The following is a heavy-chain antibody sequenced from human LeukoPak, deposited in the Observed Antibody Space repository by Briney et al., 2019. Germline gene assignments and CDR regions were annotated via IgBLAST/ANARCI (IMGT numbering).Heavy chain of an antibody. CDR3: ARDLSGVTGYTYGRGIDY. J-gene: IGHJ4*02. CDR2: ISESGGTT. CDR1: GFTFSSYA. Sequence: GGSLRLSCAASGFTFSSYAMNWVRQAPGKGLEWVSSISESGGTTDYADSVKGRFTISRDNSKNTLYLQMNSLRAEDTAVYYCARDLSGVTGYTYGRGIDYWGQGTLVTVSS. V-gene: IGHV3-23*01. D-gene: IGHD5-18*01.